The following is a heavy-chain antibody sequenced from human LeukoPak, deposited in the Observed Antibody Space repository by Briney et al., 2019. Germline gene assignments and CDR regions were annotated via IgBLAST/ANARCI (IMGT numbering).Heavy chain of an antibody. CDR2: IYPGDSDT. CDR1: GYSFTRYW. D-gene: IGHD4-17*01. Sequence: GESLKISCQGSGYSFTRYWIGWVRQMPGKGLEWMGIIYPGDSDTRYSPSFQGQVTIPADKSINTAYLQWSSLKASDTAMYYCARRATVTTPDDYWGQGTLVTVSS. V-gene: IGHV5-51*01. CDR3: ARRATVTTPDDY. J-gene: IGHJ4*02.